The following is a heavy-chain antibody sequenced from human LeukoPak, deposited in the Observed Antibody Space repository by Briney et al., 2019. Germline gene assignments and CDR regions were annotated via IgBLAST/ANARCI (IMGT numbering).Heavy chain of an antibody. D-gene: IGHD3-22*01. CDR2: IYSGGST. CDR1: GFTVSSNY. V-gene: IGHV3-53*01. CDR3: ARDIAYDSSGYYSPHFDY. Sequence: GGSLRLSCAASGFTVSSNYMSWVRQAPGKGLEWVSVIYSGGSTYYADSVKGRFTISRDNSKNTLYLQMNSLRAEDTAMYYCARDIAYDSSGYYSPHFDYWSQGTLVTVSS. J-gene: IGHJ4*02.